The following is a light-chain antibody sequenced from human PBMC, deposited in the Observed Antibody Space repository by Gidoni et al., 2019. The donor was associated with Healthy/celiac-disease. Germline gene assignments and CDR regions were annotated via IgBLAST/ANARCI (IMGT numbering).Light chain of an antibody. V-gene: IGKV1-39*01. Sequence: DIQMTQSPSSLSASVGDRVTITCRASQSISSYLNWYQQKPVKAPKLLIYAASSLQSVVRSRFSCSGSGTDFTLTISSLQPEDFATYYCQQSYSTPFPFGGGTKVEIK. J-gene: IGKJ4*01. CDR1: QSISSY. CDR3: QQSYSTPFP. CDR2: AAS.